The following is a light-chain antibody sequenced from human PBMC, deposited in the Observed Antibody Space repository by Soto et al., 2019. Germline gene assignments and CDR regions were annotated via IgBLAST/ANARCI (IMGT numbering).Light chain of an antibody. CDR3: QQYKSYSRT. J-gene: IGKJ1*01. CDR1: ESISSW. V-gene: IGKV1-5*03. CDR2: KAS. Sequence: DIQMTQSPSTLSASVGDRVTITCRASESISSWLAWYQQKPGKAPKLLIYKASNLESGVPSRFSGSGSGTEFTLTISSLQPDDFAAYYCQQYKSYSRTCGQGTKVEIK.